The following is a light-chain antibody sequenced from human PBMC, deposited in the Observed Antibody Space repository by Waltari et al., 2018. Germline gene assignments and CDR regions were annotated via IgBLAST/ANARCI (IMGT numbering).Light chain of an antibody. J-gene: IGKJ3*01. Sequence: DIQMTQSPSSLSASVGDRVAITCQASQDIDNYLNWYQQKPGRAPKLLISDASNLEIGVPSRFSGSGSGTDFVFIISSLQPEDFATYYCQQGYRIPLAFGPGAKVEMK. CDR2: DAS. V-gene: IGKV1-33*01. CDR1: QDIDNY. CDR3: QQGYRIPLA.